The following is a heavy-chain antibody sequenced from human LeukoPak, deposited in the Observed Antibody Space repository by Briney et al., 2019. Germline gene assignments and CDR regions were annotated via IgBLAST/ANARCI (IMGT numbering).Heavy chain of an antibody. CDR1: GGSISSGGYY. D-gene: IGHD3-22*01. J-gene: IGHJ4*02. CDR3: ATSSGYYYAIDY. CDR2: IYYSGST. Sequence: SETLSLTCTVSGGSISSGGYYWSWIRQHPGKGLEWIGYIYYSGSTYYNPSLKSRVTTSVDTSKNQFSLKLGSVTAADTAVYYCATSSGYYYAIDYWGQGTLVTVSS. V-gene: IGHV4-31*03.